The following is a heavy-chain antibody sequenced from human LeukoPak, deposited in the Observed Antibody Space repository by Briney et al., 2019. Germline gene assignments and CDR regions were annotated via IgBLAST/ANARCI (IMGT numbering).Heavy chain of an antibody. CDR2: IYYSGST. Sequence: SETLSLTCTVSGGSINTYYWSWIRQPPGKGLEWIGYIYYSGSTNYNPSLKSRVTISVDTSKNQFSLKLSSVTAADTAVYYCAREGLIRNWFDPWGQGTLVTVSS. D-gene: IGHD3-16*01. CDR3: AREGLIRNWFDP. V-gene: IGHV4-59*01. CDR1: GGSINTYY. J-gene: IGHJ5*02.